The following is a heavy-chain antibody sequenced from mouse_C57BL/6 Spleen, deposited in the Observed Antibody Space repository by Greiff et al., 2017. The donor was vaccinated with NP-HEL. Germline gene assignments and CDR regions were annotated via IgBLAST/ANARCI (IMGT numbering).Heavy chain of an antibody. V-gene: IGHV10-1*01. CDR3: ARQSLTGLDY. J-gene: IGHJ2*01. CDR2: IRSKSNNYAT. Sequence: EVKLMESGGGLVQPKGSLKLSCAASGFSFNTYAMNWVRQAPGKGLEWVARIRSKSNNYATYYADSVKDRFTISRDDSESMLYLQMNNLKTEDTAMYYCARQSLTGLDYWGQGTTLTVSS. CDR1: GFSFNTYA. D-gene: IGHD4-1*01.